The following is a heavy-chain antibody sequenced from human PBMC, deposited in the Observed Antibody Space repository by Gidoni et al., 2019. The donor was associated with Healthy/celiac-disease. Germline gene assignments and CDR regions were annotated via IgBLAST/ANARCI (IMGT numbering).Heavy chain of an antibody. J-gene: IGHJ3*02. CDR3: ARDIYYYDSSGANTDAFDI. Sequence: QVQLVESGGGLVKPGGSLRLSCAASGFTFSDYYMSWIRQAPGKGLDWVSYISSSGSTIYYADSVKGRFTISRDNAKNSLYLQMNSLRAEDTAVYYCARDIYYYDSSGANTDAFDIWGQGTMVTVSS. CDR1: GFTFSDYY. D-gene: IGHD3-22*01. CDR2: ISSSGSTI. V-gene: IGHV3-11*01.